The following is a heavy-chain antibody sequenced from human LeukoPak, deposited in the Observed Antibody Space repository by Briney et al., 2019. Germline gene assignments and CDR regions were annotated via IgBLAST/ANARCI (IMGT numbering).Heavy chain of an antibody. CDR2: INHSGST. V-gene: IGHV4-34*01. Sequence: SETLSLTCAVYGGSFSGYYWSWIRQPPGKGLEWIGEINHSGSTNYNPSLKSRVTISVDTSKNQFSLKLSSVTAADTAVYYCGSNYYYCMDVWGQGTTVTVSS. CDR3: GSNYYYCMDV. CDR1: GGSFSGYY. J-gene: IGHJ6*02.